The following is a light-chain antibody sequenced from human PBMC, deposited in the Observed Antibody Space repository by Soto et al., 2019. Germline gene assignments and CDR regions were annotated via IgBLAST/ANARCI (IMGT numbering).Light chain of an antibody. V-gene: IGKV1-5*03. J-gene: IGKJ1*01. CDR3: QQYNTYVWT. CDR2: KAS. CDR1: QSVSTW. Sequence: DIQMTQSPSTLSASVGDRVTITCRASQSVSTWLAWYQQKPGKAPKLLIYKASSLESGVPSRFSGSASGTEFTLTISSLQPDDFATYYCQQYNTYVWTFGQGTKVEVK.